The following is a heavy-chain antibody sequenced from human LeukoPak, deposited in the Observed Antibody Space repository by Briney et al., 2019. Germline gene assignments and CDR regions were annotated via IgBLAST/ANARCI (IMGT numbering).Heavy chain of an antibody. J-gene: IGHJ6*02. D-gene: IGHD4-17*01. Sequence: GGSLRLSRAASGFTFSSYSMNWVRQAPGKGLEWVSSISSSSSYIYYADSVKGRFTISRDNAKNSLYLQMNSLRAEDTAVYYCARLSSDYGDYQRLYYYYGMDVWGQGTTVTVSS. CDR1: GFTFSSYS. CDR2: ISSSSSYI. V-gene: IGHV3-21*01. CDR3: ARLSSDYGDYQRLYYYYGMDV.